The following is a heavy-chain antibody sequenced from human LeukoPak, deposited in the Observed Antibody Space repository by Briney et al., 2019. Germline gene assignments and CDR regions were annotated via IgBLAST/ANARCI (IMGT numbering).Heavy chain of an antibody. J-gene: IGHJ6*03. V-gene: IGHV4-59*01. Sequence: RASETLSLTCTVSGGSISSYYWSWIRQPPGKGLEWIGYIYYSGSTNYNPSLKSRVIISVDTSKNQFSLKLSSVTAADTAVYYCARERWNGPPAAVYYMDVWGKGTTVTVSS. CDR1: GGSISSYY. CDR2: IYYSGST. D-gene: IGHD1-1*01. CDR3: ARERWNGPPAAVYYMDV.